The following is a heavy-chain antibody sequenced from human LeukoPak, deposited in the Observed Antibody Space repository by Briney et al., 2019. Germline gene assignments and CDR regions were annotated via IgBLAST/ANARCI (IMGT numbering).Heavy chain of an antibody. CDR3: ARVGYDYGDYVDTLGAFDI. J-gene: IGHJ3*02. CDR2: IYYSGST. D-gene: IGHD4-17*01. Sequence: SETLSLTCTVSGGSISSSSYYWGWIRQPPGKGLEWIGSIYYSGSTYYNPSLKSRVTISVDTSKNQFSLKLSSVTAADTAVYYCARVGYDYGDYVDTLGAFDIWGQGTMVTVSS. V-gene: IGHV4-39*07. CDR1: GGSISSSSYY.